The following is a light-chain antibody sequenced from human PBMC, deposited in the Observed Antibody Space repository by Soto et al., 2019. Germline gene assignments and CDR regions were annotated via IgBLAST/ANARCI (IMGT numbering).Light chain of an antibody. CDR3: QQSYSLPYT. CDR1: HIFTI. J-gene: IGKJ2*01. CDR2: AAS. V-gene: IGKV1-39*01. Sequence: DIQMTRSPSSLSPSEEDRAPITCGEGHIFTILNCYLQKPGKAPKLLIYAASTLQSGVPSRFSGGGSGTDFTLTISNLQPEDFGTYLCQQSYSLPYTFGQGTKLEIK.